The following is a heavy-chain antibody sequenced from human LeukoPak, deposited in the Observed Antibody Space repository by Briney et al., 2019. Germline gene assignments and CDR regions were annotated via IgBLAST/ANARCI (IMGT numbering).Heavy chain of an antibody. Sequence: SVKVSCKASGGTFSSCAISWVRQAPGQGLEWMGGIIPIFGTANYAQKFQGRVTITTDESTSTAYMELSSLRSEDTAVYYCARGFSPFGDGYNYPYYFDYWGQGTLVTVSS. J-gene: IGHJ4*02. D-gene: IGHD5-24*01. CDR3: ARGFSPFGDGYNYPYYFDY. CDR1: GGTFSSCA. CDR2: IIPIFGTA. V-gene: IGHV1-69*05.